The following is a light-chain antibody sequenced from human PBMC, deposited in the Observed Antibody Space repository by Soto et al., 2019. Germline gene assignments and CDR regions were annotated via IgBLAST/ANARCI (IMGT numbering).Light chain of an antibody. Sequence: DIQMTQSPSSLSASLGDRATITSPASHSSSSYLAWYQQTQGKAPKILIYAASSLQSGVPSRFSGSGSGTDFTLTLSRLQPEDFATYYCQQYNSFPITFGQGTRVEIK. CDR1: HSSSSY. CDR3: QQYNSFPIT. V-gene: IGKV1-12*01. J-gene: IGKJ5*01. CDR2: AAS.